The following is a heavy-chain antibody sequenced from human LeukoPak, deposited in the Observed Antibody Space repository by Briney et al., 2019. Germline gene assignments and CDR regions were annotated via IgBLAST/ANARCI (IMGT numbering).Heavy chain of an antibody. D-gene: IGHD3-10*01. CDR2: IRSKAYGGTT. J-gene: IGHJ4*02. CDR1: GFTFSDYA. Sequence: PGGSLRLSCTTSGFTFSDYAMNWVRQAPGKGLEWVGFIRSKAYGGTTEYAASVKGRFTISRDDSKSIAYLQMNSLRAEDTAVYYCAKEGFGSGEAYWGQGTLVTVSS. V-gene: IGHV3-49*04. CDR3: AKEGFGSGEAY.